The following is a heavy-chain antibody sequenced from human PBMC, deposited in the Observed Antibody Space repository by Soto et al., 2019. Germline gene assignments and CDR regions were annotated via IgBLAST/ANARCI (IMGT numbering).Heavy chain of an antibody. J-gene: IGHJ4*02. Sequence: SETLSLTCTVPGGSISSYYWSWIRQPPGKGLEWIGYIYYSGSTNYNPSLKSRVTISVDTSKNQFSLKLSSVTAAVTAVYYCARVSGYHQYWGQGTLVTVPS. CDR1: GGSISSYY. D-gene: IGHD5-12*01. V-gene: IGHV4-59*01. CDR3: ARVSGYHQY. CDR2: IYYSGST.